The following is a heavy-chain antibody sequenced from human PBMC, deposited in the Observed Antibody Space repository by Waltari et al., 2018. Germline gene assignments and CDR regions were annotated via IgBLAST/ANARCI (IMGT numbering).Heavy chain of an antibody. Sequence: EVQLVESGGGLVHPGGSLKLSCTASGFIFGDSAMHWVRQASGKGLVGGGRIKSKANNYATMYGASVKGRFTISRDDSTNTAYLQMNSLKSDDTAVYYCTSDTSRWDDYYSDYWGQGTLVTVSS. CDR1: GFIFGDSA. CDR2: IKSKANNYAT. V-gene: IGHV3-73*01. D-gene: IGHD1-1*01. J-gene: IGHJ4*02. CDR3: TSDTSRWDDYYSDY.